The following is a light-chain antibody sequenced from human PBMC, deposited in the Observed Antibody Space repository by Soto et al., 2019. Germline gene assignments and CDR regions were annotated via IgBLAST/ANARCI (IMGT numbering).Light chain of an antibody. J-gene: IGKJ5*01. V-gene: IGKV1-12*01. CDR2: DVS. CDR1: QAVNSW. Sequence: DNQLTQSPSSISASVGDRVTITCRASQAVNSWLAWFQQKPGMAPKLVIYDVSSLQSGVPSRFSGSGSGTEFTLTISSLQPEYFATYYCQRRNTHPISFGQGTRLEIK. CDR3: QRRNTHPIS.